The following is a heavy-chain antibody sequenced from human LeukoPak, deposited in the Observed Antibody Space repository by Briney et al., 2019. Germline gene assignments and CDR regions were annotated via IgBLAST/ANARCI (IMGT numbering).Heavy chain of an antibody. J-gene: IGHJ6*02. CDR2: IYHSGST. D-gene: IGHD3-22*01. V-gene: IGHV4-4*02. CDR1: GGSISSSNW. Sequence: SETLSLTCAVSGGSISSSNWWCWVRQPPGKGLEWIGEIYHSGSTNYNPSLKSRVTISVDKSKNQFSLKLSSVTAADTAVYYCARSSMIVDDYYYYYGMDVWGQGTTVTVSS. CDR3: ARSSMIVDDYYYYYGMDV.